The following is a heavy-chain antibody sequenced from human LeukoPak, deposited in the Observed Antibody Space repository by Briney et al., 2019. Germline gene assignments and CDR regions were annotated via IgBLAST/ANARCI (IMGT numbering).Heavy chain of an antibody. CDR3: ARKNPSCAH. D-gene: IGHD2-21*01. J-gene: IGHJ1*01. CDR1: GCSISRYY. Sequence: PAETLSLTCTVSGCSISRYYWSWIRQPPGKGLEWIGYIYYSGSTNYNPSLKSRGTISVHQYNNQVSLKLRSGTADDTAVYYCARKNPSCAHWRRGPLVSVS. V-gene: IGHV4-59*08. CDR2: IYYSGST.